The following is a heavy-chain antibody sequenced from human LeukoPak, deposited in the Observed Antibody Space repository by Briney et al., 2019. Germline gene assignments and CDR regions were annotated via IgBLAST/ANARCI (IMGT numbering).Heavy chain of an antibody. CDR2: ISSNGGST. Sequence: GGSRRLSCAASGFTFSSYAMHWVRQAPGKGLEYVSAISSNGGSTYYANSVKGRFTISRDNSKNTLYLQMGSLRAEDMAVYYCAREGLAVDTAMADKYYFDYWGQGTLVTVSS. CDR3: AREGLAVDTAMADKYYFDY. D-gene: IGHD5-18*01. CDR1: GFTFSSYA. J-gene: IGHJ4*02. V-gene: IGHV3-64*01.